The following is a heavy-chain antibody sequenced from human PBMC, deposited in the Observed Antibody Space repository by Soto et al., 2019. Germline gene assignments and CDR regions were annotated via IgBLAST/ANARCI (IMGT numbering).Heavy chain of an antibody. Sequence: EVQLVESGGGLVQPGGSLRLSCAASGFTFSSYWMSWVRQAPGKGLEWVANIKQDGSEKYYVDSVKGRFTISRDNAKNSLYLQMNSLRAEDTAVYYCARDFSYRAAPDAFDIWGQGTMVTVSS. CDR1: GFTFSSYW. V-gene: IGHV3-7*01. CDR2: IKQDGSEK. CDR3: ARDFSYRAAPDAFDI. J-gene: IGHJ3*02. D-gene: IGHD2-15*01.